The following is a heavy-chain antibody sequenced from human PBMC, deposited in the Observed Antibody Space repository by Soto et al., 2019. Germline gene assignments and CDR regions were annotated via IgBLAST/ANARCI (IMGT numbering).Heavy chain of an antibody. V-gene: IGHV3-30-3*01. CDR3: AKSYSSSWYPFDY. CDR1: GFTFSSYA. J-gene: IGHJ4*02. CDR2: ISYDGSNK. Sequence: LRLSCAASGFTFSSYAMHWVRQAPGKGLEWVAVISYDGSNKYYADSVKGRFTISRDNSKNTLYLQMNSLRAEDTAVYYCAKSYSSSWYPFDYWGQGTLVTVSS. D-gene: IGHD6-13*01.